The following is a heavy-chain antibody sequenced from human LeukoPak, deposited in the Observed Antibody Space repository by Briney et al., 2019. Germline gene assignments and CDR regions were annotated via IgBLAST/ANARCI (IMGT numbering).Heavy chain of an antibody. J-gene: IGHJ5*02. D-gene: IGHD4-17*01. CDR3: ARKKGYGWFDP. CDR1: GFTISTYY. V-gene: IGHV4-59*01. CDR2: IYYSGST. Sequence: ETLTLTCTVSGFTISTYYLSWIRQPPGKGLEWIGYIYYSGSTNYNPSLKSRVTISVDTSKNQFSLKLSSVTAADTAVYYCARKKGYGWFDPWGQGTLVTVSS.